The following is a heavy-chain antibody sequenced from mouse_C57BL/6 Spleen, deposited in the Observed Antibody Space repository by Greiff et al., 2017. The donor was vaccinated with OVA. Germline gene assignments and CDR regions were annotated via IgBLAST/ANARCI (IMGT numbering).Heavy chain of an antibody. J-gene: IGHJ4*01. D-gene: IGHD1-1*01. CDR1: GYAFSSSW. V-gene: IGHV1-82*01. CDR2: IYPGDGDT. Sequence: VQVVESGPELVKPGASVKISCKASGYAFSSSWMNWVKQRPGKGLEWIGRIYPGDGDTNYNGKFKGKATLTADKSSSTAYMQLSSLTSEDSAVYFCARGYYGSSYYAMDYWGQGTSVTVSS. CDR3: ARGYYGSSYYAMDY.